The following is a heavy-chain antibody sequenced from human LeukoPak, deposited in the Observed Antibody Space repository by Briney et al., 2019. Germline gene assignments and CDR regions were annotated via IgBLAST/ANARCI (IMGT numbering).Heavy chain of an antibody. CDR1: GGSISSYY. CDR2: IYYSGST. Sequence: SETLSLTCTVSGGSISSYYWSWIRQPPGKGLEWIGYIYYSGSTNYNPSLKSRVTISVDTSKNQFSLKLSSVTAVDTAVYYCARQQGGYYPYYYYGMDVWGQGTTVTVSS. CDR3: ARQQGGYYPYYYYGMDV. V-gene: IGHV4-59*01. J-gene: IGHJ6*02. D-gene: IGHD3-22*01.